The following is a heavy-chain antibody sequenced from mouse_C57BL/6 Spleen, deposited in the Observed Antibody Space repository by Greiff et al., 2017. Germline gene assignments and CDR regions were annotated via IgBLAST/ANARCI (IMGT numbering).Heavy chain of an antibody. CDR2: IYPRSGNT. V-gene: IGHV1-81*01. CDR1: GYTFTSYG. J-gene: IGHJ1*03. CDR3: ARVVTTVVATRYFDV. D-gene: IGHD1-1*01. Sequence: VQLQQSGAELARPGASVKLSCKASGYTFTSYGISWVKQRTGQGLEWIGEIYPRSGNTYYNEKFKGKATLTADKSSSTAYMELRSLTSEDSAVYFCARVVTTVVATRYFDVWGTGTTVTVSS.